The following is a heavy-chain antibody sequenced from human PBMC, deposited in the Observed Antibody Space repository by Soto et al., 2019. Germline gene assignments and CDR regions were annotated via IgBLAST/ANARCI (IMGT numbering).Heavy chain of an antibody. CDR1: GSSMNSYH. D-gene: IGHD6-13*01. CDR3: ARDQGVAAAGITWFDP. J-gene: IGHJ5*02. V-gene: IGHV4-4*07. CDR2: IHSSGST. Sequence: SETLSLTCTVSGSSMNSYHWSWIRQPAGKGLEWIGHIHSSGSTNYNPSLKSRVTMSVDTSKNQFSLRLMSLTAADTAVYYCARDQGVAAAGITWFDPWGQGSLVTVS.